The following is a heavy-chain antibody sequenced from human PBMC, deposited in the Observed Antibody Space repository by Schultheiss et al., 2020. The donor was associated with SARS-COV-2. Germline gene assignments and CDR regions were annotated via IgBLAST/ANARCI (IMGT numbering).Heavy chain of an antibody. CDR3: ARRVNDGRWFDP. V-gene: IGHV4-59*08. D-gene: IGHD1-1*01. Sequence: SQTLSLTCTVSGGSISSYYWSWIRQPPGKGLEWIGSIYYSGSTYYNPSLKSRVTISVDTSKNQFSLKLSSVTAADTAVYYCARRVNDGRWFDPWGQGTLVTVSS. CDR1: GGSISSYY. J-gene: IGHJ5*02. CDR2: IYYSGST.